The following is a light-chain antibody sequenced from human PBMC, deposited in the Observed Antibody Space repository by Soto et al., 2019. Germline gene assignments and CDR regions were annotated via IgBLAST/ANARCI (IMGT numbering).Light chain of an antibody. J-gene: IGLJ2*01. CDR2: EVI. V-gene: IGLV2-8*01. CDR3: SSYVGDNNVV. Sequence: QSALTQPPSASGSPGQSVTISCTGASTDANDYNYVSWYQQYPGKAPKLIIYEVIRRPSGVPDRFSGSKTGNRASLTVSGLQAEDEANYYCSSYVGDNNVVFGGGTKLTVL. CDR1: STDANDYNY.